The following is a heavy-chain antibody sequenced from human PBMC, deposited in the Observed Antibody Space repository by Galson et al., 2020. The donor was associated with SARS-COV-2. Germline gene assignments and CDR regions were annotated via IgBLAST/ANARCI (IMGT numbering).Heavy chain of an antibody. Sequence: SETLSLTCTVSGGSINNYYWNWIRQPPGEGLEWIASIYYSGSTNYNPSLKSRVTISVDTSTNEFSLKLNSVTAADTAVYYCARQGPGGRSFDYWGQGTLVTVSS. CDR1: GGSINNYY. D-gene: IGHD3-16*01. CDR3: ARQGPGGRSFDY. V-gene: IGHV4-59*01. J-gene: IGHJ4*02. CDR2: IYYSGST.